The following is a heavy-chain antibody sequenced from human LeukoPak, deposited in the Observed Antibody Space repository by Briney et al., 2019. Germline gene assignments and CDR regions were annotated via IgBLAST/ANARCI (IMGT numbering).Heavy chain of an antibody. CDR1: GYTFTGYY. D-gene: IGHD1-7*01. CDR2: INPNSGGT. Sequence: ASVKVSCKASGYTFTGYYMHWVRQAPGQGLEWMGWINPNSGGTNYAQKFQGRVTMTRDTSISTAYMELSRPRSDDTAVYYCAREEGLTGTTLFNWFDPWGQGTLVTVSS. V-gene: IGHV1-2*02. J-gene: IGHJ5*02. CDR3: AREEGLTGTTLFNWFDP.